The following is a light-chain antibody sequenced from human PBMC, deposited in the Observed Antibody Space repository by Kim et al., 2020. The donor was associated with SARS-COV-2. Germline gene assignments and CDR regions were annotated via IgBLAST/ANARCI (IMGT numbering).Light chain of an antibody. CDR3: QAWDSSTVV. CDR2: QDS. V-gene: IGLV3-1*01. CDR1: KLGDKY. Sequence: GSRGQTASITCSGDKLGDKYACWYQQKPGQSPVLVIYQDSERPSGIPERFSGSNSGNTATLTISGTQAMDEADYYCQAWDSSTVVFGGGTQLTVL. J-gene: IGLJ2*01.